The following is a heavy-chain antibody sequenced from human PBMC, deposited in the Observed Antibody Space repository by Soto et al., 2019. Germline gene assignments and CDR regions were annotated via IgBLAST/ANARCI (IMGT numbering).Heavy chain of an antibody. CDR3: ATVASGYDDYYYYMDV. J-gene: IGHJ6*03. V-gene: IGHV3-33*01. D-gene: IGHD5-12*01. CDR2: IWYDGSNK. CDR1: GFTFSSYG. Sequence: GGSLRLSCAASGFTFSSYGMHWVRQAPGKGLEWVAVIWYDGSNKYYADSVKGRFTISRDNSKNTLYLQMNSLRAEDTAVYYCATVASGYDDYYYYMDVWGKGTTVTVSS.